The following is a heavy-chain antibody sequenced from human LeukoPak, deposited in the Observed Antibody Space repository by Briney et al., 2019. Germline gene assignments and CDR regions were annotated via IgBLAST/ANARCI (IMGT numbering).Heavy chain of an antibody. CDR1: GYSISSGYY. J-gene: IGHJ4*02. V-gene: IGHV4-38-2*01. Sequence: PSETLSLTCAVSGYSISSGYYWGWIRQPPGKGLEWIGNIYHSGSTYYNPSLKSRVTISVDTSKDQFSLKLNSVTAADTAVYYSARYGYSSSTGDYWGQGTLVTVSS. D-gene: IGHD6-6*01. CDR3: ARYGYSSSTGDY. CDR2: IYHSGST.